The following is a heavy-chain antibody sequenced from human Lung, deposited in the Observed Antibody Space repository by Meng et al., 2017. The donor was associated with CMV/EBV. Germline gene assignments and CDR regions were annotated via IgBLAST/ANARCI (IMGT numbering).Heavy chain of an antibody. V-gene: IGHV3-21*01. D-gene: IGHD3-22*01. J-gene: IGHJ6*02. CDR1: GFTFSVYS. CDR2: ISSSSSFI. CDR3: ARESSGSFVLDV. Sequence: GESLKISCAAPGFTFSVYSMIWVRQAPGKGLEWVSTISSSSSFISYVDSVKGRFTISRDNAENSLYLHMNGLRAEDTAVYFCARESSGSFVLDVWGQGTTVXVSS.